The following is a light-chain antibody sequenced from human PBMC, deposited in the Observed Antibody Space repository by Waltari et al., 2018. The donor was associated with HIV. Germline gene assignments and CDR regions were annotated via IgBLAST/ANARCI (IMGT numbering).Light chain of an antibody. Sequence: QSVLTQPPSAPGTPGPRATISCSRGASHIASNSFSWYQQVPGTAPKLLIYSNHQRPSGVPERYSGSKSGTSASLAIYGLQSEDEADYYCASWDDSLNVMLFGGGTKLTV. CDR3: ASWDDSLNVML. CDR2: SNH. CDR1: ASHIASNS. J-gene: IGLJ2*01. V-gene: IGLV1-44*01.